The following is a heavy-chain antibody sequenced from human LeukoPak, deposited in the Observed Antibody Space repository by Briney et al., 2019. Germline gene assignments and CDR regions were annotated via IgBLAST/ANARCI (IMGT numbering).Heavy chain of an antibody. CDR2: ISPNSDYI. J-gene: IGHJ4*02. V-gene: IGHV3-21*01. D-gene: IGHD2-15*01. CDR1: GFAFSTYS. CDR3: VRDGGRTLQRRFFFDF. Sequence: GGSLRLSCAASGFAFSTYSMNWVRQAPGKGLEWVSSISPNSDYIYYADSLKGRFTVSRDNAKNSLDLQMNSLRAEDTAVYFCVRDGGRTLQRRFFFDFWGQGTLITVSS.